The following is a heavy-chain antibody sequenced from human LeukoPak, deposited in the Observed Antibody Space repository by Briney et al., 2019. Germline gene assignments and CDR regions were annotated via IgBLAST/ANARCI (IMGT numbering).Heavy chain of an antibody. D-gene: IGHD3-10*01. CDR2: ITNSGTTI. Sequence: GGSLRLSCAASGFTFTDYYMSWIRQAPGKGLEWVSYITNSGTTIYYADSVKGRFTISRDNAKNSLYLQMNSLRAEDTAVYYCARSDDDYYGSGGSIWGQGTMVTVSS. CDR3: ARSDDDYYGSGGSI. CDR1: GFTFTDYY. V-gene: IGHV3-11*01. J-gene: IGHJ3*02.